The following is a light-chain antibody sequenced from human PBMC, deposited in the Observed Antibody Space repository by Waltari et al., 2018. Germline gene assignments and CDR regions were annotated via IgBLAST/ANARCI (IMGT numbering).Light chain of an antibody. V-gene: IGKV3-15*01. CDR3: QERGRT. CDR1: QSLSSN. Sequence: IVMTQPPATLSVSPGEGATLPCKASQSLSSNLAWYQQKPGQLPRLLIYGASTRATGIPARFSGSGSGTEFTLTISSLQAEDFAVYYCQERGRTFGQGTKVEIK. J-gene: IGKJ1*01. CDR2: GAS.